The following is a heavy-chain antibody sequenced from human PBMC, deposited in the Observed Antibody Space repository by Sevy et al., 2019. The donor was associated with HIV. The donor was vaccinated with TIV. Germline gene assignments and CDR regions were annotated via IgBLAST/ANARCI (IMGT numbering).Heavy chain of an antibody. V-gene: IGHV3-13*01. CDR1: GFTFSSYD. Sequence: GGSLRLSCAASGFTFSSYDMHWVRQATGKGLEWVSAIGTAGDTYYPGSVKGRFTISRENAKNSLYLQMNSLRAGDTAVYYCAGGRGLDQLHYCYYGMDVWGQGTTVTVSS. CDR2: IGTAGDT. D-gene: IGHD2-2*01. CDR3: AGGRGLDQLHYCYYGMDV. J-gene: IGHJ6*02.